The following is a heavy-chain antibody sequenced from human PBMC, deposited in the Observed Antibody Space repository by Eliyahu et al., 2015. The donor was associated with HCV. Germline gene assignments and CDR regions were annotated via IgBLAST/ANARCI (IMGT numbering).Heavy chain of an antibody. J-gene: IGHJ2*01. CDR1: GFSFDDYA. V-gene: IGHV3-9*01. CDR3: AKDIGSNEAGYFDL. Sequence: EVQLVESGGGLVHPGRSLRLSCAASGFSFDDYAMHWVRQAPGRGLGWVSGISWNSGSRGYADSVKGRFTISRDKAKKSLYLQMDSLRAEDTGLYYCAKDIGSNEAGYFDLWGRGTLVTVSS. CDR2: ISWNSGSR. D-gene: IGHD4-23*01.